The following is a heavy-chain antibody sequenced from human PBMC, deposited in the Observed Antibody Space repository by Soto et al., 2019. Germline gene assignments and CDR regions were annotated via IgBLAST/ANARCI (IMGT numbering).Heavy chain of an antibody. J-gene: IGHJ4*02. CDR2: IGTAGDT. V-gene: IGHV3-13*01. CDR1: GFTFSSFD. D-gene: IGHD3-3*01. CDR3: ARGPPNYDFWSGYPDY. Sequence: PGVSLRLSCATSGFTFSSFDMHWVRQATGKGLEWVSAIGTAGDTYYPGSVKGRFTISRENAKNSLYLQMNSLRAGDTAVYYCARGPPNYDFWSGYPDYWGQGT.